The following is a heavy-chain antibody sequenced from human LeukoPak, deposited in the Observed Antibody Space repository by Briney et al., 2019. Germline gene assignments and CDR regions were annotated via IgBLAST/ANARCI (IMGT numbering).Heavy chain of an antibody. Sequence: PGGSLRLSCAASGFTFSSYDMSCVRQAPGEGREWVSSTSSSSSTTYYADSVKGRFTNSRNNAKNPLYLQMNSLRVEDTAVYFCARSDWAKWGQGTLVTVSS. V-gene: IGHV3-48*03. CDR2: TSSSSSTT. J-gene: IGHJ4*02. CDR1: GFTFSSYD. D-gene: IGHD3-9*01. CDR3: ARSDWAK.